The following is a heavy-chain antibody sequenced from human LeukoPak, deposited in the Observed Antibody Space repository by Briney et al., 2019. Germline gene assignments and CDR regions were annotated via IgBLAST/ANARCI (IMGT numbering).Heavy chain of an antibody. CDR2: IKQDGSDK. CDR1: GFTFSTYW. V-gene: IGHV3-7*01. Sequence: GGSLRLSCAASGFTFSTYWMSWVRQAPGKGLEWVANIKQDGSDKFYVDSVKGRFTISRDNAKNSLYLQMNSLRAEDTAVYYCARDTSAAYFSGGSCRGWYFYYYYYTDVWGKGTTVTVSS. J-gene: IGHJ6*03. CDR3: ARDTSAAYFSGGSCRGWYFYYYYYTDV. D-gene: IGHD2-15*01.